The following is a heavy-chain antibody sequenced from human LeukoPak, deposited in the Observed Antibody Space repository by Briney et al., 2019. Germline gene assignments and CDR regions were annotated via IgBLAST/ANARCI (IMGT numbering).Heavy chain of an antibody. Sequence: SETLSLTCTVSGGSISSGGYYWSWIRQPPGKGLEWIGYIYHSGSTYYNPSLKSRVTISVDRSKNQFSLKLSSVTAADTAVYYCAVSEITIFGVVNPFDYWGQGTLVTVSS. CDR2: IYHSGST. CDR1: GGSISSGGYY. CDR3: AVSEITIFGVVNPFDY. D-gene: IGHD3-3*01. V-gene: IGHV4-30-2*01. J-gene: IGHJ4*02.